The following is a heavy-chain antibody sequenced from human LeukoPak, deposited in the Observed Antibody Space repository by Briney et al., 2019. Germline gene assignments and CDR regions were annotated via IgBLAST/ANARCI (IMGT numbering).Heavy chain of an antibody. CDR3: AREPSGWPLDY. D-gene: IGHD6-25*01. Sequence: ASVKVSCKASGYTFKSYGISWVRQAPGQGLEWMRWISAYNGNTNYAQKLQGRVTMTTDTSTSTAYMELRSLRSDDTAVYYCAREPSGWPLDYWGQGTLVTVSS. J-gene: IGHJ4*02. CDR2: ISAYNGNT. CDR1: GYTFKSYG. V-gene: IGHV1-18*01.